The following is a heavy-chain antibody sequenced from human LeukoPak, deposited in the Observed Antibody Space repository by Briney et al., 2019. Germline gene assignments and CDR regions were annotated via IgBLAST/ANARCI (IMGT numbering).Heavy chain of an antibody. D-gene: IGHD2-2*01. V-gene: IGHV3-21*01. J-gene: IGHJ4*02. CDR2: ISSSSSYI. CDR1: GFTFSSYS. CDR3: ARDSKYCSSTSCRFDY. Sequence: GSLRLSCAASGFTFSSYSMNWVRQAPGKGLEWVSSISSSSSYIYYADSVRGRFTISRDNAKNSLYLQMNSLRAEDTAVYYCARDSKYCSSTSCRFDYWGQGTLVTVSS.